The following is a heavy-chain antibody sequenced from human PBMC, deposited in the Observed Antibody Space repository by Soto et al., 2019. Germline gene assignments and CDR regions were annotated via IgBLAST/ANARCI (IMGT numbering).Heavy chain of an antibody. CDR3: ATSYGSGSQAFDF. J-gene: IGHJ4*02. Sequence: SETLSLTCTVSGGSISSDDFYWSWIRQHPGKGLEWIGYIYYSGNTYYNPSLKSRVTILVDTSKNQFSLKLSSVTAADTAMYYSATSYGSGSQAFDFWGQGALVTVSS. CDR1: GGSISSDDFY. D-gene: IGHD3-10*01. CDR2: IYYSGNT. V-gene: IGHV4-31*03.